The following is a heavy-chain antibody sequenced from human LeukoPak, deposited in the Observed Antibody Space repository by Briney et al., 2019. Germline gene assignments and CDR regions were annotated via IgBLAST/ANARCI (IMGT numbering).Heavy chain of an antibody. CDR1: GYTFTNYA. Sequence: ASVKVSCKASGYTFTNYALNWVRQAPGQGLEWIGWINTNTGNPTYAQGFTGRSVFSLDTSVSTAYLQISTLKAEDTAVYYCARVGRAYCGGDCFSWIDYWGQGTLVTVSS. V-gene: IGHV7-4-1*02. J-gene: IGHJ4*02. CDR3: ARVGRAYCGGDCFSWIDY. CDR2: INTNTGNP. D-gene: IGHD2-21*02.